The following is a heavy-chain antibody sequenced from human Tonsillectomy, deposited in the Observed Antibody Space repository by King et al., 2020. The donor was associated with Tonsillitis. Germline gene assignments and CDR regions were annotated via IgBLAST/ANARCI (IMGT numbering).Heavy chain of an antibody. CDR1: EFAFSTYA. V-gene: IGHV3-23*04. D-gene: IGHD3-16*01. CDR2: ITASGETT. CDR3: ARAVLGRLDAFDI. J-gene: IGHJ3*02. Sequence: VQLVESGGGLVQPGGSLSLSCAASEFAFSTYAMSWVRRAPGKGLEWVSGITASGETTYYADSVKGRFTFSRDNYKNTLSLHLDSLTVVDTAVYYCARAVLGRLDAFDIWGRGTMVTVSS.